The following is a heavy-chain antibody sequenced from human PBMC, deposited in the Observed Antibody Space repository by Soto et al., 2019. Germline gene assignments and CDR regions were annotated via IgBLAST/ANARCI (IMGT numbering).Heavy chain of an antibody. CDR3: ARVWGYSYGLASDI. CDR2: IYHSGST. V-gene: IGHV4-30-2*01. CDR1: GGSISSGGDS. J-gene: IGHJ3*02. Sequence: SETLSLTCAVSGGSISSGGDSWSWIRQPPGKGLEWNGYIYHSGSTYYNPSLKSRVTISVDRSKSQFSLKLSSVTAADTAVYYCARVWGYSYGLASDIWGQGTMVTVSS. D-gene: IGHD5-18*01.